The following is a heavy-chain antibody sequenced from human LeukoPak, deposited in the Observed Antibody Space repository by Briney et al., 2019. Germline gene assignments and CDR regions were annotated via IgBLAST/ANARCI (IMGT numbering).Heavy chain of an antibody. CDR2: IIPIFGTA. CDR3: ARRGQLLQNWFDP. V-gene: IGHV1-69*05. J-gene: IGHJ5*02. Sequence: ASVKVSCKASAGTFSSYAISWVRQAPGQGLEWMGGIIPIFGTANYAQKFQGRVTITTDESTSTAYMELSSLRSEGTAVYYGARRGQLLQNWFDPWGQGTLVTVSS. CDR1: AGTFSSYA. D-gene: IGHD2-2*01.